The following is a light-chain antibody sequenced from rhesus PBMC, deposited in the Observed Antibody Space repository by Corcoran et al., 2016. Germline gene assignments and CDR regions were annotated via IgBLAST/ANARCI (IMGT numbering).Light chain of an antibody. V-gene: IGKV1-21*01. CDR1: QGISSW. Sequence: DIQMTQSPSSLSASVGDTVTITCRASQGISSWLAWYQQKPGKAPKLLIYKASSLQSGVPSRFSGSGSGTDVTFTISSLQPEDVATYYCQHSYGTPLTFGGGTKVEIK. CDR3: QHSYGTPLT. J-gene: IGKJ4*01. CDR2: KAS.